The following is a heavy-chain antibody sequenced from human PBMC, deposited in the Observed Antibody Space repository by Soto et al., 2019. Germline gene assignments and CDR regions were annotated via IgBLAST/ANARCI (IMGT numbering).Heavy chain of an antibody. CDR3: ARDSGAPYYYDSSGPVDY. CDR1: GFTISSYW. Sequence: GGSLRLSCAASGFTISSYWMSWVRQAPGKGLEWVANIKQDGSEKYYVDSVKGRFTISRDNAKNSLYLQMNSLRAEDTAVYYCARDSGAPYYYDSSGPVDYWGQGTLVTVSS. D-gene: IGHD3-22*01. V-gene: IGHV3-7*05. J-gene: IGHJ4*02. CDR2: IKQDGSEK.